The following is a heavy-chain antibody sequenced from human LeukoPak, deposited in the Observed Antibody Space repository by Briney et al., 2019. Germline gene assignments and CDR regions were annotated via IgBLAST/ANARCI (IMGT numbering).Heavy chain of an antibody. J-gene: IGHJ4*02. V-gene: IGHV4-4*07. D-gene: IGHD3-22*01. CDR1: GGSISNYY. Sequence: SETLSLTCTVSGGSISNYYWNWIRQPAGKGLEWIGRVFASGSPHYNPSLESRVTMSLDASKNQFSLKVNSVTAADTAVYYCARRRDPDSSGLFDYWGQGTLVTVSS. CDR3: ARRRDPDSSGLFDY. CDR2: VFASGSP.